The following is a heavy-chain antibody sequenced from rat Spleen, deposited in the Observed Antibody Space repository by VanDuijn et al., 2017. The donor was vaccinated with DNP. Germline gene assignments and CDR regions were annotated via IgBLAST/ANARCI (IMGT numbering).Heavy chain of an antibody. J-gene: IGHJ4*01. CDR1: GFTFSNYY. CDR2: ISTSGSRT. V-gene: IGHV5-25*01. Sequence: EVQLVESGGGLVQPGRSLKLSCAASGFTFSNYYMAWVRQAPKKGLEWVATISTSGSRTYYPDSVKGRFTISRDNAKSSLYLQMNSLKSEDTATYYCARHNSGYYAMDAWGQGTSVTVSS. CDR3: ARHNSGYYAMDA. D-gene: IGHD4-3*01.